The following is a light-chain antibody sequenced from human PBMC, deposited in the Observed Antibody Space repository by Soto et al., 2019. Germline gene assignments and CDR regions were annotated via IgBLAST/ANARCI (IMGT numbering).Light chain of an antibody. CDR1: SGHSTYI. CDR2: LEGSGSY. Sequence: QTVVTQSSSASASLGSSVKLTYTLSSGHSTYIIAWHQQQPGKAPRYLMKLEGSGSYNKGSGIPDRFSGSSSGADRYLTISNLQFEDEADYYCETWDTNVVVFGGGTKLTVL. CDR3: ETWDTNVVV. J-gene: IGLJ2*01. V-gene: IGLV4-60*02.